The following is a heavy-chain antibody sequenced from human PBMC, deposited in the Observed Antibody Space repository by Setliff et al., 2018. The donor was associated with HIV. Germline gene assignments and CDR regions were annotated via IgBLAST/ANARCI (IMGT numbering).Heavy chain of an antibody. V-gene: IGHV3-33*01. J-gene: IGHJ6*03. Sequence: PGGSLRLSCAASGFTFSSYGMHWVRQAPGKGLEWVALIWYDGTNKYYADSVKGRFTISRDSSKNTLYLQMNSLRDEDTAVYYCARDRGSGTCRGCDYMDVWGKGTTVTVSS. CDR3: ARDRGSGTCRGCDYMDV. CDR2: IWYDGTNK. CDR1: GFTFSSYG. D-gene: IGHD3-3*01.